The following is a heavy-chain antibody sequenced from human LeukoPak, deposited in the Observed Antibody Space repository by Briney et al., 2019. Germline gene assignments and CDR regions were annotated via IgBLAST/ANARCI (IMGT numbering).Heavy chain of an antibody. V-gene: IGHV3-64*01. CDR3: VRGRRFGGVIVVPYYFDY. J-gene: IGHJ4*02. Sequence: GGSLRLSCAASGFTFSGYAMHWVRQAPGKGLEYVSAISSNGGSTYYGNSVKGRFTISRDNSKNTLYLQMGSLRAEDMAVYYCVRGRRFGGVIVVPYYFDYWGQGTLVTVSS. CDR2: ISSNGGST. D-gene: IGHD3-16*02. CDR1: GFTFSGYA.